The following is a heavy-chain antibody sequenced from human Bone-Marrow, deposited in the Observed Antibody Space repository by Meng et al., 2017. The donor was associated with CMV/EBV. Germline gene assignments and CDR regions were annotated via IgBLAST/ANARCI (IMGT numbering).Heavy chain of an antibody. D-gene: IGHD2-21*01. CDR2: IRSRNNGGTA. CDR3: AMVMKRYLVTWFDP. Sequence: GESLKISCAASGFNFPLSWMNWVRQAPGKGPQWIAGIRSRNNGGTAEYAAPVKGRFTISRDDSKNTLYLQMNSLRAEDTAVYYCAMVMKRYLVTWFDPWGQGTLVTVSS. CDR1: GFNFPLSW. J-gene: IGHJ5*02. V-gene: IGHV3-15*05.